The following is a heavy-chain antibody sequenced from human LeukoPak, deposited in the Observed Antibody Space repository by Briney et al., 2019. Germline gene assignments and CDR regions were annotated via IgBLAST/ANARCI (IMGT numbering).Heavy chain of an antibody. V-gene: IGHV4-38-2*01. Sequence: PSETLSLTCAVSGYSISSGYYWGWIRQPPGKGLEWIGSIYHSGSTYYNPSLKSRVTLSVDTSKNQFSLKLSSVTAADTAVYYCARHGVAGTPYYFDYWGQGTLVTVSS. CDR1: GYSISSGYY. CDR2: IYHSGST. J-gene: IGHJ4*02. CDR3: ARHGVAGTPYYFDY. D-gene: IGHD6-19*01.